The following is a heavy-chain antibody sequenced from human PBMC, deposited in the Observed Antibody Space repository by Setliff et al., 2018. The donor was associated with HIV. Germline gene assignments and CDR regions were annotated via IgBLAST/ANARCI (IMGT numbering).Heavy chain of an antibody. V-gene: IGHV4-31*03. D-gene: IGHD2-15*01. J-gene: IGHJ3*02. CDR1: GVSIVSGGFY. CDR3: ARDLHANYHVVDI. Sequence: PSETLSLTCSVSGVSIVSGGFYYSWIRQHPGEGLEWLGTVYYTGKTYCNPSLQSRLTMSADTSKNQLYLKINSVTAADTAVYFCARDLHANYHVVDIWGPGTMVTVSS. CDR2: VYYTGKT.